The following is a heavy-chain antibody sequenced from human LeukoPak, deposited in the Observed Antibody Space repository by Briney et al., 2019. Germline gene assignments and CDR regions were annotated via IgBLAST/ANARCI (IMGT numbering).Heavy chain of an antibody. CDR3: ARDGSLYYYYGMDV. J-gene: IGHJ6*02. Sequence: PGGSLRLSCAASGFTFSNYWMSWVRQAPGKGLEWVANIKQDGSEKYYVDSVKGRFTISRDNAKNSLYLQMNSLRAEDTAVYYCARDGSLYYYYGMDVWGQGTTVTVSS. CDR2: IKQDGSEK. D-gene: IGHD5-12*01. V-gene: IGHV3-7*05. CDR1: GFTFSNYW.